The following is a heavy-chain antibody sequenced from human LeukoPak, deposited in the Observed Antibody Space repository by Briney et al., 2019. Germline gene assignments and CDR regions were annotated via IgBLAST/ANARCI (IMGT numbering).Heavy chain of an antibody. Sequence: RSSETLSLTCTVSGGSISSSSYYWGWIRQPPGKGLEWFGSIYYSGSTYYNPSLKSRVTISVDTSKNQFSLKLSSVTAADTAVYYCARHAVPNSSENWFDPWGQGTLVTVSS. CDR3: ARHAVPNSSENWFDP. V-gene: IGHV4-39*01. J-gene: IGHJ5*02. D-gene: IGHD6-19*01. CDR2: IYYSGST. CDR1: GGSISSSSYY.